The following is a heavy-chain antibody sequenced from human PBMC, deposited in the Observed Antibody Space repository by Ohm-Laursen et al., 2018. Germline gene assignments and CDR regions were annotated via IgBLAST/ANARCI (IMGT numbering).Heavy chain of an antibody. CDR1: GFTFTSSA. D-gene: IGHD6-19*01. J-gene: IGHJ4*02. CDR3: AADLSSGWLNFDY. V-gene: IGHV1-58*02. CDR2: IVVGSGNT. Sequence: SVKVSCKASGFTFTSSAMQWVRQARGQRLEWIGWIVVGSGNTNYAQKFQERVTITRDMSTSTAYMELSSLRSEDTAVYYCAADLSSGWLNFDYWGQGTLVTVSS.